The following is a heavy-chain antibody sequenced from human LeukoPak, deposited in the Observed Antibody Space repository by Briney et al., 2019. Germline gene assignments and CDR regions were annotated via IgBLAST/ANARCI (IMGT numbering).Heavy chain of an antibody. V-gene: IGHV3-48*04. CDR3: ARGGAYYYDSSGYYYVN. CDR2: ISSSSTI. J-gene: IGHJ4*02. Sequence: GGSLRLSCAASGFTFSSYSMNWVRQAPGKGLEWVSYISSSSTIYYADSVKGRFTISRDNAKNSLYLQMNSLRAEDTAVYYCARGGAYYYDSSGYYYVNWGQGTLVTVSS. CDR1: GFTFSSYS. D-gene: IGHD3-22*01.